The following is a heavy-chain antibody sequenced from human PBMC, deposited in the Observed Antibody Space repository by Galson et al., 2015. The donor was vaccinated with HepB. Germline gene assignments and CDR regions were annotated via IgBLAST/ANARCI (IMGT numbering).Heavy chain of an antibody. J-gene: IGHJ4*02. V-gene: IGHV3-21*01. D-gene: IGHD3-22*01. CDR2: ISSSSSYI. CDR3: AKDGYYDSSGYYS. Sequence: SLRLSCAASGFTFSSYSMNWVRQAPGKGLEWVSSISSSSSYIYYADSVKGRFTISRDNAKNSLYLQMNSLRAEDTAVYYCAKDGYYDSSGYYSWGQGTLVTVSS. CDR1: GFTFSSYS.